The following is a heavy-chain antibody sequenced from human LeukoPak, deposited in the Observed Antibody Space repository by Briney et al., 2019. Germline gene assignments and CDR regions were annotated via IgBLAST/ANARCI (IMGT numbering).Heavy chain of an antibody. CDR1: GFTFNNHA. Sequence: GRSLRLSCVAAGFTFNNHAMHWVRQAPGKGLEWVAVISYHGGDKYYADSVKGRFTISRDNSKNTLDLQMNSLGGEDTAVYYCARDRQGLPDYWGQGTLVTVSS. CDR2: ISYHGGDK. D-gene: IGHD6-19*01. CDR3: ARDRQGLPDY. J-gene: IGHJ4*02. V-gene: IGHV3-30*04.